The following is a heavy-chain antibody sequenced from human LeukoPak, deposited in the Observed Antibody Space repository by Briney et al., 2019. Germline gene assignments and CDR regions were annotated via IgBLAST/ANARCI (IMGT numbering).Heavy chain of an antibody. Sequence: QAGRSLRLSCAASGFTFSSYGMHWVRQAPGKGLEWVAVIWYDGSNKYYADSVKGRFTISRDNSKNTLYLQMNSLRAEDTAVYYCAKDLSREYDILTGYYNSPPPVPYFDYWGQGTLVTVSS. D-gene: IGHD3-9*01. CDR3: AKDLSREYDILTGYYNSPPPVPYFDY. J-gene: IGHJ4*02. CDR2: IWYDGSNK. CDR1: GFTFSSYG. V-gene: IGHV3-33*06.